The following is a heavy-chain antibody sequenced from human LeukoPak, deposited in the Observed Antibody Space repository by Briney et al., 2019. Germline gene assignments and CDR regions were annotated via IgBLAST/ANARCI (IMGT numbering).Heavy chain of an antibody. D-gene: IGHD5-12*01. CDR3: ARDQGGYDSWLTDY. CDR1: GFTFSSYW. Sequence: GGSLRLSCAASGFTFSSYWMSWVRQAPGKGLEWVANIKQDGSEKYYVDSVKGRFTISRDNAKNSLYLQMNSLRAEDTAVYYCARDQGGYDSWLTDYWGQGTLVTVSS. CDR2: IKQDGSEK. V-gene: IGHV3-7*01. J-gene: IGHJ4*02.